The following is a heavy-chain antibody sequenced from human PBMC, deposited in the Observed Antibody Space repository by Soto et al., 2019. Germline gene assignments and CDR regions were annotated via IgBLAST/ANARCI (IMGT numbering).Heavy chain of an antibody. V-gene: IGHV1-8*01. CDR3: ARRGSSSSWYCIYYYGMDV. CDR2: MNPNSGNT. J-gene: IGHJ6*02. CDR1: GYTFTSYD. Sequence: QVQLVQSGAEVKKPGASVKVSCKASGYTFTSYDINSVRQATGQGLEWMGWMNPNSGNTGYAQKFQGRVTMTRNTSISTAYMELSSLRSEDTAVYYCARRGSSSSWYCIYYYGMDVWGQGTTVTVSS. D-gene: IGHD6-13*01.